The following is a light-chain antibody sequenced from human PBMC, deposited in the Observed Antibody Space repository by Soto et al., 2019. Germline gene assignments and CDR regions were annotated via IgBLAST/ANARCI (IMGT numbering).Light chain of an antibody. Sequence: AIQMTQSPSSLSASVGDRVTITCRASQGIRNDLGWYQQKPGKAPKLLIYSAFSLQSGVPSRFSGSGSGTDFTLTISSLQPEDFATYYCLQDYNYPWTFGQGTKVEIK. CDR2: SAF. J-gene: IGKJ1*01. V-gene: IGKV1-6*01. CDR3: LQDYNYPWT. CDR1: QGIRND.